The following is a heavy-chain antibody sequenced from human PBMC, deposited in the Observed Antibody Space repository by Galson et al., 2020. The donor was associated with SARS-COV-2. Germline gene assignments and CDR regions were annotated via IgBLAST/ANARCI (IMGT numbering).Heavy chain of an antibody. CDR1: GFTFTTYG. CDR2: IRYDGTYA. J-gene: IGHJ6*02. CDR3: AKCSSDFGYFYYGVDV. V-gene: IGHV3-30*02. Sequence: GGSLRLSCAASGFTFTTYGMHWVRQAPGKGLEWVAFIRYDGTYAYYADSVKGRFTISRYNSKNTLDLQMNSLRAEDTGVYYCAKCSSDFGYFYYGVDVWGQVTTVTVSS. D-gene: IGHD6-19*01.